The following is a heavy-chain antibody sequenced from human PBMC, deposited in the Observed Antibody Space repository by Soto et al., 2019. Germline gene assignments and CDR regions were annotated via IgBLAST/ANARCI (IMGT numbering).Heavy chain of an antibody. CDR1: GDSVSSNSAA. CDR2: TYYRSKWYN. D-gene: IGHD4-17*01. J-gene: IGHJ3*02. CDR3: ARDRPRTYYGDYESGAFDI. V-gene: IGHV6-1*01. Sequence: KQSQTLSLTCAISGDSVSSNSAAWNWIRQSPSRGLEWLGRTYYRSKWYNDYAVSVKSRITINPDTSKNQFSLQLNSVTPEDTAVYYCARDRPRTYYGDYESGAFDIWGQGTMVTVSS.